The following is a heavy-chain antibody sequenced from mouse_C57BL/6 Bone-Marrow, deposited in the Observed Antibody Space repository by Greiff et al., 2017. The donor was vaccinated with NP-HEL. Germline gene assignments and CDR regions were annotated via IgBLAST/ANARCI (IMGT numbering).Heavy chain of an antibody. Sequence: EVQRVESGEGLVKPGGSLKLSCAASGFTFSSYAMSWVRQTPEKRLEWVAYISSGGDYIYYADTVKGRFTISRDNARNTLYLQMSSLKSEDTAMYYCTRDGSYYYGSLYYFDYWGQGTTLTVSS. V-gene: IGHV5-9-1*02. CDR2: ISSGGDYI. D-gene: IGHD1-1*01. CDR3: TRDGSYYYGSLYYFDY. CDR1: GFTFSSYA. J-gene: IGHJ2*01.